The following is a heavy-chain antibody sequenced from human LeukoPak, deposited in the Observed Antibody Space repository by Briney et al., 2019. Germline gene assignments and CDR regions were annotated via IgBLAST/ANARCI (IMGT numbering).Heavy chain of an antibody. D-gene: IGHD5-18*01. Sequence: GSLRLSCAASGFTFSDYYMSWIRQAPGKGLEWVSYISSSGSTIYYADSVKGRFTISRDNAKNSLYLQMNSLRAEDTAVYYCARYLVDTAMAPFDYWGQGTLVTVSS. CDR2: ISSSGSTI. V-gene: IGHV3-11*04. CDR1: GFTFSDYY. J-gene: IGHJ4*02. CDR3: ARYLVDTAMAPFDY.